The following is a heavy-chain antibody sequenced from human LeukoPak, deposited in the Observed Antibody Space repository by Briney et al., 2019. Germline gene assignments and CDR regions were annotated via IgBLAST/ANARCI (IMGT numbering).Heavy chain of an antibody. CDR1: GYTFTVCY. CDR3: ARDRAYYYDSSGYYYAAGFDY. CDR2: INPNSGGT. J-gene: IGHJ4*02. V-gene: IGHV1-2*02. D-gene: IGHD3-22*01. Sequence: ASVTVSCKASGYTFTVCYMHWVRQATGQGLGLIGWINPNSGGTNYAQKFQGRVTMTRDTSISTAYMELSRLRSDDTAVYYCARDRAYYYDSSGYYYAAGFDYWGQGTLVTVSS.